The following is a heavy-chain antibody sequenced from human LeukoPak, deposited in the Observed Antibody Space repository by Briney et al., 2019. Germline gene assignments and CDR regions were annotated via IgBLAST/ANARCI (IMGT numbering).Heavy chain of an antibody. CDR1: GGSISSSSYY. D-gene: IGHD6-13*01. J-gene: IGHJ4*02. CDR2: ISYSGST. CDR3: ARSIAAAGTPSDY. V-gene: IGHV4-39*01. Sequence: PSETLSLTCTVSGGSISSSSYYWGWIRPPPGKGLEWIGRISYSGSTYYNPPLKSRVTISVDTSKNQFSLKLSSVTAADTAVYYCARSIAAAGTPSDYWGQGTLVTVSS.